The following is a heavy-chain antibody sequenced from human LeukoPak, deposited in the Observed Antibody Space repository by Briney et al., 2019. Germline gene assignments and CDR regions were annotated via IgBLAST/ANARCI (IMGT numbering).Heavy chain of an antibody. D-gene: IGHD3-22*01. Sequence: GGSLRLSCAASGFTFSSYSMNWVRQAPGKGLEWVSSISSSSSYIYYADSVKGRFTISRDNAKNSLYLQMNSLRAEDTAVYYCARDLAMGDSSGYYEPTGYWGQGTLVTVSS. V-gene: IGHV3-21*01. CDR1: GFTFSSYS. CDR3: ARDLAMGDSSGYYEPTGY. J-gene: IGHJ4*02. CDR2: ISSSSSYI.